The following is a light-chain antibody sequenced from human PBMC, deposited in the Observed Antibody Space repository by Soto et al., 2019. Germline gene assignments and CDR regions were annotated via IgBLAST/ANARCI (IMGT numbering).Light chain of an antibody. CDR2: DAS. CDR3: QQRSNWRYT. CDR1: QSVSSY. J-gene: IGKJ2*01. V-gene: IGKV3-11*01. Sequence: EIVLTQSPATLSLSPGEIATLSCRASQSVSSYLAWYQQKPGQAPRLLIYDASNRATGIPARFSGSGSGTDFTLTISSLEPEDFALYYCQQRSNWRYTFGQGTKLEIK.